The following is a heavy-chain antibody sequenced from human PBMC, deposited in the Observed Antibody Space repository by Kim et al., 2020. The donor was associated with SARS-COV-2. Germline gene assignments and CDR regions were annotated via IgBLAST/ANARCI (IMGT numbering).Heavy chain of an antibody. CDR2: T. V-gene: IGHV5-51*01. Sequence: TRYRPSFQGQVTISADKSISTAYLQWSSLKASDTAMYYCARALDSNWFDPWGQGTLVTVSS. J-gene: IGHJ5*02. CDR3: ARALDSNWFDP.